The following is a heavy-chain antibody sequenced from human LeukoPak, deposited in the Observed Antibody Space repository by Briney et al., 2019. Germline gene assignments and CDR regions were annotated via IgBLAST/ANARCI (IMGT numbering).Heavy chain of an antibody. D-gene: IGHD6-19*01. Sequence: SQTLSHTCALSGDTVSSNSAAWNWVRQSPSRGLEWLGRTYYKSKWYNDYAVSVKSRIAINPDTSKNQFSLQLNSVAPEDTAVYYCARDSSGWLNWFDPWGQGTLVTVSS. V-gene: IGHV6-1*01. J-gene: IGHJ5*02. CDR3: ARDSSGWLNWFDP. CDR2: TYYKSKWYN. CDR1: GDTVSSNSAA.